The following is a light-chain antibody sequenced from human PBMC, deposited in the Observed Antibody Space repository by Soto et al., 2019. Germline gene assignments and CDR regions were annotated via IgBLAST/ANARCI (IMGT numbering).Light chain of an antibody. J-gene: IGKJ1*01. Sequence: DIQMTQSPSTLSGSVGDRVTITCRASQTISSWLAWYQQKPGKAPKLLIYTASTLKSGVPSRFSSSGSGKEFTLTISSLQPDDFASYYYQHYNSYSEAFGQGTKVDIK. CDR1: QTISSW. CDR3: QHYNSYSEA. V-gene: IGKV1-5*03. CDR2: TAS.